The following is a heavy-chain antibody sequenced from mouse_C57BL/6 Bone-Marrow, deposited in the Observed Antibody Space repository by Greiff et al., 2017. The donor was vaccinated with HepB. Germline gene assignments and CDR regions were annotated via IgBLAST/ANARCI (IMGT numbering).Heavy chain of an antibody. Sequence: EVNLVESGGGLVQPGGSLKLSCAASGFTFSDYYMYWVRQTPEKRLEWVAYISNGGGSTYYPDTVKGRFTISRDNAKNTLYLQMSRLKSEDTAMYYCARQEGNYAFAYWGQGTLVTVSA. V-gene: IGHV5-12*01. J-gene: IGHJ3*01. D-gene: IGHD2-1*01. CDR3: ARQEGNYAFAY. CDR2: ISNGGGST. CDR1: GFTFSDYY.